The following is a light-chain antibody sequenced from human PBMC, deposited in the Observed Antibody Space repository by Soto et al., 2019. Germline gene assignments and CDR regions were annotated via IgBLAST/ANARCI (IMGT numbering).Light chain of an antibody. CDR3: ETWDSNSHVV. CDR1: SGHITYI. CDR2: LEGSGNY. Sequence: QSVLTQSSSASASLGSSVTLTCTLSSGHITYIIACHQQQPGKAPRYLMKLEGSGNYNKGSGVPDRLSGSSSGANRDLPITNRQFEDEADYYCETWDSNSHVVFGGGTKLTVL. J-gene: IGLJ2*01. V-gene: IGLV4-60*02.